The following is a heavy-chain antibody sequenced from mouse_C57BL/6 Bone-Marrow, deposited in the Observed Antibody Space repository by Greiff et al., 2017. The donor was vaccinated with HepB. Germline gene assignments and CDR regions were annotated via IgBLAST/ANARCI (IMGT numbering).Heavy chain of an antibody. Sequence: QVQLQQSGPELVRPGASVKISCKAPGYTFTSHWMQWVRHRPGQGLEWIGEIFPGSGSTYYNEKFKGKATLTVDTSSSTANMQLSSLTSEDSAVYCCARGEHSPHGFAYWGQGTLVTVSA. CDR2: IFPGSGST. CDR1: GYTFTSHW. V-gene: IGHV1-56*01. CDR3: ARGEHSPHGFAY. D-gene: IGHD2-12*01. J-gene: IGHJ3*01.